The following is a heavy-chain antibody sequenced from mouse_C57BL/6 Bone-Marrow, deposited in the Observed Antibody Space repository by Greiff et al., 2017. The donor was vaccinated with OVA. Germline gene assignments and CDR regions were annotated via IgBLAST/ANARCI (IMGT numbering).Heavy chain of an antibody. CDR3: ALYYGSSDRYFDV. Sequence: EVQRVESGPELVKPGASVKISCKASGYSFTDYNMTWVKQRNGKSLEWIGVINPNYGTTSYNQKFKGKATLTVDQSSSTSCMQHNSLTSEDSAVYYGALYYGSSDRYFDVWGTGTTVTVSS. V-gene: IGHV1-39*01. J-gene: IGHJ1*03. D-gene: IGHD1-1*01. CDR2: INPNYGTT. CDR1: GYSFTDYN.